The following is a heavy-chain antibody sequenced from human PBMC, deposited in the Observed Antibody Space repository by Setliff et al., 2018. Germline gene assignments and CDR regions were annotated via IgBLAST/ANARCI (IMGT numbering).Heavy chain of an antibody. CDR2: IIPILGIA. J-gene: IGHJ3*01. D-gene: IGHD6-13*01. CDR1: GYTFSSYA. Sequence: SVKVSCKASGYTFSSYAISWVRQAPGQGLEWMGGIIPILGIANYAQKFQGRVTITADESTSTAYMELSSLRSEDTAVYYCAREGSLEQHLADAFDVWGQGTMVTVSS. V-gene: IGHV1-69*10. CDR3: AREGSLEQHLADAFDV.